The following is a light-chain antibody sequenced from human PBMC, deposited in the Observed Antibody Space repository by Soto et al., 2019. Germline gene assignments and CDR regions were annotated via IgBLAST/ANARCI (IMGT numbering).Light chain of an antibody. J-gene: IGKJ4*01. CDR3: QQFSSYPLT. CDR1: QTVRNNY. Sequence: EFVLTQSPGTLSLSPGERATLSCRASQTVRNNYLAWYQQKPGQAPRLLIYDASSRATGIPDRFSGGGYGTDFTLTISRLEPEDFAVYYCQQFSSYPLTFGGGTKGDIK. CDR2: DAS. V-gene: IGKV3-20*01.